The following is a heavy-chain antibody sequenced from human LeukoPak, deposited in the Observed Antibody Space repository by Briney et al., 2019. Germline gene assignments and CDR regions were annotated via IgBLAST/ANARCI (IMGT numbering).Heavy chain of an antibody. V-gene: IGHV4-59*01. J-gene: IGHJ4*02. CDR1: GGSISTYY. Sequence: PSETLSLTCTVSGGSISTYYWSWIRQPPGKGLEWIGYIYNSGSTNYNPSLKSRVTISVDTSKNQFSLKLSSVTAADTAVYYCARQIPTPKTYYYDSSGYYYFDYWGQGTLVTVSS. CDR3: ARQIPTPKTYYYDSSGYYYFDY. D-gene: IGHD3-22*01. CDR2: IYNSGST.